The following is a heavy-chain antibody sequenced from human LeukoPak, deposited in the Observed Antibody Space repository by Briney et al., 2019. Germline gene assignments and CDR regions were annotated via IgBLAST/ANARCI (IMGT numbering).Heavy chain of an antibody. Sequence: GASVKVSCKASGYTFTSYGISWVRQAPGQGLEWMGWISAYNGNTNYVQKLQGRVTMNTDTSTSTAYMELRSMRSDDPAVYYYARVPKGAYGSGPSVPWFDPWGQGTLVTVSS. CDR1: GYTFTSYG. D-gene: IGHD3-10*01. CDR3: ARVPKGAYGSGPSVPWFDP. J-gene: IGHJ5*02. CDR2: ISAYNGNT. V-gene: IGHV1-18*01.